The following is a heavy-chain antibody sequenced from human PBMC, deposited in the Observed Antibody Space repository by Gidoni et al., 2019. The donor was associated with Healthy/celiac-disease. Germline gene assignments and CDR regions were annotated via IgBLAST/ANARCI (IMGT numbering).Heavy chain of an antibody. D-gene: IGHD3-3*01. Sequence: EVKLVESGGGLGKPGGSRRLACAASGVTLRGYSMNGVRQAPGKGLEWVSYISSSSSTISYADSWKCRFTLSRDNAKNSLYRHMHSLSDEDTAVYYCARGCFTIFGVVISPPNYYYGMDVWGQGTTVTVSS. CDR1: GVTLRGYS. V-gene: IGHV3-48*02. CDR2: ISSSSSTI. CDR3: ARGCFTIFGVVISPPNYYYGMDV. J-gene: IGHJ6*02.